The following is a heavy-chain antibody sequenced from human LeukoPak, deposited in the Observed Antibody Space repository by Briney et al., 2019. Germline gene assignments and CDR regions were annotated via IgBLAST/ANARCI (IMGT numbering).Heavy chain of an antibody. J-gene: IGHJ6*03. CDR3: AKGYHNSWYSDYMDV. CDR2: IQNDGGRT. D-gene: IGHD6-13*01. Sequence: GGSLRLSCAASGSTFSNYAMHWVRQAPGKGLEWVAYIQNDGGRTVYADSVKGRFTITRDNSKNMLYLQMNSLRAEDTALYYCAKGYHNSWYSDYMDVWGKGTTVTVSS. CDR1: GSTFSNYA. V-gene: IGHV3-30*02.